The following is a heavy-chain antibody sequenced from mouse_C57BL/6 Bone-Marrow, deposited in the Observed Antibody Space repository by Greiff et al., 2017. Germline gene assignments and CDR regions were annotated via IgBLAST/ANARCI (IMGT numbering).Heavy chain of an antibody. CDR3: AREAQADFDY. CDR2: INPNNGGT. Sequence: EVQLQQSGPELVKPGASVKISCKASGYTFTDYYMNWVKQSHGKSLEWIGDINPNNGGTSYNQKFKGKATLTVDKSSSTAYMELRSLTSEDSAVYYCAREAQADFDYWGQGTTLTVSS. V-gene: IGHV1-26*01. CDR1: GYTFTDYY. J-gene: IGHJ2*01. D-gene: IGHD3-2*02.